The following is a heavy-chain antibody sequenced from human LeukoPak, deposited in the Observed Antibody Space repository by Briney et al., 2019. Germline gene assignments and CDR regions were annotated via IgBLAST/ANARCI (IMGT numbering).Heavy chain of an antibody. CDR3: ARGTIVVVPAARNWFDP. Sequence: ASVKVSCKASGYTFTSYGISWVRQAPGQGLEWMGWINPNSGGTNYAQKFQGWVTMTRDTSISTAYMELSRLRSDDTAVYYCARGTIVVVPAARNWFDPWGQGTLVTVSS. J-gene: IGHJ5*02. V-gene: IGHV1-2*04. D-gene: IGHD2-2*01. CDR1: GYTFTSYG. CDR2: INPNSGGT.